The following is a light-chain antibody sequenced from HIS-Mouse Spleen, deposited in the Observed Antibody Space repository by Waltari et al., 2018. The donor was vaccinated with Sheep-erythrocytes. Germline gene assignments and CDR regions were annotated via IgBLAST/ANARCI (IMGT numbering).Light chain of an antibody. Sequence: QSALTQPRSVSGSPGQSVTISCTGTSSDVGGYNYVSWYQQHPGKAPKLMIYAVSKRPSGVPDRFSCSQSGHTASLTISGLQAEDEADYYCCSYAGSYNHVFATGTKVTVL. CDR2: AVS. CDR1: SSDVGGYNY. CDR3: CSYAGSYNHV. V-gene: IGLV2-11*01. J-gene: IGLJ1*01.